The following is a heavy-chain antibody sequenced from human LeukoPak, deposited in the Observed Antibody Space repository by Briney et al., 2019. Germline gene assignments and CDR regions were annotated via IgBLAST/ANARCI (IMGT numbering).Heavy chain of an antibody. CDR2: ISYDESNK. CDR1: GFTFSNAW. J-gene: IGHJ4*02. D-gene: IGHD2-2*01. Sequence: GGSLRLSCAASGFTFSNAWMSWVRQAPGKELNWVAVISYDESNKYYADSVKGRFTISRDNSKNTLYLQMNSLRAEDTAVYYCARDQGYCSSTSCSELFDYWGQGTLVTVSS. CDR3: ARDQGYCSSTSCSELFDY. V-gene: IGHV3-30*03.